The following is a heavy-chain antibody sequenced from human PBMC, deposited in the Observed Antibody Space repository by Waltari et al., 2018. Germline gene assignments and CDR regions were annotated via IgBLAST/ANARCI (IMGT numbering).Heavy chain of an antibody. V-gene: IGHV3-23*04. CDR1: GSPFSSNA. Sequence: EVQLVESGGGWVQPGGSLKLPGAAFGSPFSSNAMSWVRQAPGKGLEWVSAISGSGGSTYYADSVKGRFTISRDNSKNTLYLQMNSLRAEDTAVYYCANAPLNWGQGTLVTVSS. J-gene: IGHJ4*02. CDR2: ISGSGGST. CDR3: ANAPLN.